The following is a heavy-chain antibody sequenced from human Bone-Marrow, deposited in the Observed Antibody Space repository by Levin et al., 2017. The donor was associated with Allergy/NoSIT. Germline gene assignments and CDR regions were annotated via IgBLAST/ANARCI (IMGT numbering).Heavy chain of an antibody. D-gene: IGHD5-12*01. CDR1: GFTFSSYS. CDR3: ARVAGGYSGYDLHDAFDI. Sequence: GESLKISCAASGFTFSSYSMNWVRQAPGKGLEWVSSISSSSSYIYYADSVKGRFTISRDNAKNSLYLQMNSLRAEDTAVYYCARVAGGYSGYDLHDAFDIWGQGTMVTVSS. CDR2: ISSSSSYI. J-gene: IGHJ3*02. V-gene: IGHV3-21*01.